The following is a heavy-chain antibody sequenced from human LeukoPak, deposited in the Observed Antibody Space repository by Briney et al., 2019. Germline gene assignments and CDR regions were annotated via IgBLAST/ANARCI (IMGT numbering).Heavy chain of an antibody. D-gene: IGHD5-24*01. CDR3: ARGPVEVATITCFDH. V-gene: IGHV1-69*13. CDR2: IIPIFGTA. Sequence: AASVKVSCKASGGTFSSYAITWVRQAPGQGLEWMGGIIPIFGTAKYAQRFQGRVTITADESTSTVYMELSSLRSEDTAVYYCARGPVEVATITCFDHWGRGTLVTVSS. J-gene: IGHJ4*02. CDR1: GGTFSSYA.